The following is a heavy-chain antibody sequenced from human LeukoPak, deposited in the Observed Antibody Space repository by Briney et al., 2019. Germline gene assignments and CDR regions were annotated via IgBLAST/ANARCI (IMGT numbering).Heavy chain of an antibody. V-gene: IGHV1-18*01. CDR1: GYTFTSYG. D-gene: IGHD1-1*01. J-gene: IGHJ6*02. Sequence: GAPVKVSCKASGYTFTSYGISWVRQAPGQGLEWMGWISAYNGNTNYAQKLQGRVTMTTDTSTSAAYMELRSLRSDDTAVYYCARDFLFEKQLERRRSYYYGMDVWGQGTTVTVSS. CDR2: ISAYNGNT. CDR3: ARDFLFEKQLERRRSYYYGMDV.